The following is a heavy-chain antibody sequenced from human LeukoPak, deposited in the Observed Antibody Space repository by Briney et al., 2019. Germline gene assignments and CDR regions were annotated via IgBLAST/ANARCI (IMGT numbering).Heavy chain of an antibody. Sequence: SEALSLTCTVSGGSISSSSYYWGWIRQPPGKGLEWIGSIYYSGSTYYNPSLKSRVTISVDTSKNQFSLKLSSVTAADTAVYYCARDVATISNWFDPWGQGTLVTVSS. V-gene: IGHV4-39*07. CDR3: ARDVATISNWFDP. J-gene: IGHJ5*02. CDR2: IYYSGST. D-gene: IGHD5-24*01. CDR1: GGSISSSSYY.